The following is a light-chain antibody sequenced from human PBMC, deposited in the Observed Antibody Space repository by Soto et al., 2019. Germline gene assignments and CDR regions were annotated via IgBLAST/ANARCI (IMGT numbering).Light chain of an antibody. CDR2: ATS. J-gene: IGKJ1*01. V-gene: IGKV3-20*01. CDR3: HQFGYSPRT. CDR1: QTVNSDY. Sequence: EIVLTQSPGPLSLSPGETATLSCRSSQTVNSDYLAWFQQRPGQAPRLLIFATSRRATDIPDRFSGSGSGTDLTLAIRRLEPEDFAVYYCHQFGYSPRTFGQGTKVDI.